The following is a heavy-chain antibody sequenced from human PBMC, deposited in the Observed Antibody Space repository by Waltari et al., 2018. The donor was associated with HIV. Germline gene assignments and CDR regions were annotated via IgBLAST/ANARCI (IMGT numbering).Heavy chain of an antibody. CDR1: GFTFSDNY. CDR3: AGRGVTCSATSCYDS. J-gene: IGHJ4*02. D-gene: IGHD3-10*01. CDR2: ISSSGGAV. V-gene: IGHV3-11*01. Sequence: QVQLVESGGGLVKPGGSLRLSCAASGFTFSDNYMSWIRQAPGSGLVWFSYISSSGGAVFYADSVKGRFTISRDNAKKTLYLQMSSLRAEDTAIYYCAGRGVTCSATSCYDSWGQGTRVTVSS.